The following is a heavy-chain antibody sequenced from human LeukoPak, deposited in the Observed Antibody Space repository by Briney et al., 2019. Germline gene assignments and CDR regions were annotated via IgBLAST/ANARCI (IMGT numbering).Heavy chain of an antibody. CDR3: ARARVPGSYSPKGPFDF. Sequence: SETLSLTCTVSGVSISSSNYYWGWIRQPPSKGLEWIGRMYYSGSIFYNPSLKSRVTISINTSKNQFSLKVSSVTAADTAVYYCARARVPGSYSPKGPFDFWGQGTLVTVSS. CDR2: MYYSGSI. V-gene: IGHV4-39*07. CDR1: GVSISSSNYY. D-gene: IGHD1-26*01. J-gene: IGHJ4*02.